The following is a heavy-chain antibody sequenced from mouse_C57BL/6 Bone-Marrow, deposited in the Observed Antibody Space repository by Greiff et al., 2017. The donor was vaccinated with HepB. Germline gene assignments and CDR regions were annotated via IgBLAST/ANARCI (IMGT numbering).Heavy chain of an antibody. CDR3: TRGEGYYGSSLDY. J-gene: IGHJ2*01. V-gene: IGHV5-9-1*02. Sequence: VMLVESGEGLVKPGGSLKLSCAASGFTFSSYAMSWVRQTPEKRLEWVAYISSGGDYIYYADTVKGRFTISRDNARNTLDLQMSRLKSEDTAMYYCTRGEGYYGSSLDYWGQGTTLTVSS. D-gene: IGHD1-1*01. CDR1: GFTFSSYA. CDR2: ISSGGDYI.